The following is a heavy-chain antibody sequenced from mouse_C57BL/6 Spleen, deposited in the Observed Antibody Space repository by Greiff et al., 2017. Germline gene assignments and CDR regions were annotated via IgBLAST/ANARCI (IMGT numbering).Heavy chain of an antibody. Sequence: VQLQQSGPGLVKPSQSLSLTCSVTGYSITSGYYWNWIRQFPGNKLEWMGYISYDGSNNYNPSLKNRISITRDTSKNQFFLKLNSVTTEDTATYYCAREDTTKNYFDYWGQGTTLTVSS. J-gene: IGHJ2*01. CDR1: GYSITSGYY. CDR2: ISYDGSN. V-gene: IGHV3-6*01. CDR3: AREDTTKNYFDY. D-gene: IGHD1-1*01.